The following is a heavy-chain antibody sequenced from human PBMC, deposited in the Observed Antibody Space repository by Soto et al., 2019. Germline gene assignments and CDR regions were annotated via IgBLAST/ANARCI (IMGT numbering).Heavy chain of an antibody. CDR1: GGSISTYY. V-gene: IGHV4-59*08. CDR3: ARQPSADYYYYYMDV. CDR2: IHYSGST. J-gene: IGHJ6*03. Sequence: QVQLQESGPGLVKPSETLSLTCTVSGGSISTYYWSWIRQPPGKGLEWIGYIHYSGSTSYNPSLISRVTISVGTSKNKFSLKLSSVTAADTAVYYCARQPSADYYYYYMDVWGKGTRVTVSS.